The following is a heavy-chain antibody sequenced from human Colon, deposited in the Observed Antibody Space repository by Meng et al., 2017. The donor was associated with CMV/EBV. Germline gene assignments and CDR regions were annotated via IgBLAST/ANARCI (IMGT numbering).Heavy chain of an antibody. CDR3: ARDTVGAGMDV. CDR2: IYSGGSA. V-gene: IGHV3-53*01. J-gene: IGHJ6*02. D-gene: IGHD1-26*01. Sequence: GESLKISCAASDFTFSNAWMTWVRQAPGKGLEWVSIIYSGGSASYAGSVKGRFTVSRDIPKNIVYLQMTSLRVEDTAVYYCARDTVGAGMDVWGQGTTVTVSS. CDR1: DFTFSNAW.